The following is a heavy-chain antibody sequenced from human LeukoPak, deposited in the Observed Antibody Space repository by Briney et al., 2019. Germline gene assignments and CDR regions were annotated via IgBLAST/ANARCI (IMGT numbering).Heavy chain of an antibody. D-gene: IGHD3-3*01. Sequence: SETLSLTCTVSGGSISSYYWSWIRQPPGKGLEWIGYIYYSGSTNYNPSLKSRVTISVDTSKSQFSLKLSSVTAADTAVYYCARGTPDSYDFWSGYPYYFDYWGQGTLVTVSS. CDR1: GGSISSYY. V-gene: IGHV4-59*01. J-gene: IGHJ4*02. CDR3: ARGTPDSYDFWSGYPYYFDY. CDR2: IYYSGST.